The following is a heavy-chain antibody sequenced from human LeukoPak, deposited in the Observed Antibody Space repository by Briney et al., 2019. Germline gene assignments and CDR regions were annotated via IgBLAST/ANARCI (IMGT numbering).Heavy chain of an antibody. J-gene: IGHJ4*02. CDR1: GFTFSLYS. Sequence: GGSLRLSCAASGFTFSLYSMNWVRQAPGKGLEWVSSISSSSSYIYYADSVKGRFTISRDNAKNSLYLQMNSLRAEDTAVYYCATTVSWLDIVATMRADYWGQGTLVTVSS. V-gene: IGHV3-21*01. D-gene: IGHD5-12*01. CDR3: ATTVSWLDIVATMRADY. CDR2: ISSSSSYI.